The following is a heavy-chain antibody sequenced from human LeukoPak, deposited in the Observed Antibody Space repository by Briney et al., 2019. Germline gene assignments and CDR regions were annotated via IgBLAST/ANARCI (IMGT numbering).Heavy chain of an antibody. CDR3: ARGVGYCSGGNCYGVGSSDY. V-gene: IGHV1-8*01. CDR2: VSPNSGNT. Sequence: ASVKVSCKASGYTFTSYDLNWVRQATGQRLEWMGWVSPNSGNTGYAQKFQGRVTMTRDTSISTVYMELSSLRSEDTAVYYCARGVGYCSGGNCYGVGSSDYWGQGTLVTVSS. J-gene: IGHJ4*02. D-gene: IGHD2-15*01. CDR1: GYTFTSYD.